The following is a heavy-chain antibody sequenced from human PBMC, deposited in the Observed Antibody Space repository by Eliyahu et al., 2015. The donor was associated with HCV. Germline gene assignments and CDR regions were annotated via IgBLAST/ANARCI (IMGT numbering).Heavy chain of an antibody. V-gene: IGHV3-30*18. D-gene: IGHD3-10*01. CDR3: SNYYGSENFDY. CDR1: GFRFSNYG. CDR2: ITHDGSSQ. Sequence: QVQLVEPGGGVVQPGRSLRLXCVSSGFRFSNYGMHWVRQAPGMGLGWVAAITHDGSSQFXAESVKGRFTVSRDNSKNTLFLQMNSLRTDDTAVYFCSNYYGSENFDYWGQGTLVTVSS. J-gene: IGHJ4*02.